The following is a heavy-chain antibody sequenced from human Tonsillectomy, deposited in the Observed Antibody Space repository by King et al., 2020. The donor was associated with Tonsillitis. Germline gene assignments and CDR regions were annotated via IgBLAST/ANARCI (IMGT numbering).Heavy chain of an antibody. CDR2: ISYSSSNI. D-gene: IGHD3-22*01. V-gene: IGHV3-21*01. CDR3: ARLGGASYFDSSGYQDS. CDR1: GFTFSSYS. Sequence: DVQLVESGGGLVKPGGSLRLSCAASGFTFSSYSMKWVRQAPGKGLEWVSSISYSSSNIKYADSVKGRFTISRDNAKNSLYLQMKSLRAEDTAVYYCARLGGASYFDSSGYQDSWGQGTLVTVSS. J-gene: IGHJ5*02.